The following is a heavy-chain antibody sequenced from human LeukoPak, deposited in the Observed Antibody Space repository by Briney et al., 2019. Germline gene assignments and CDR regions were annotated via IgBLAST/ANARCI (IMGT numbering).Heavy chain of an antibody. J-gene: IGHJ5*02. CDR3: AKGPRQGLYYYDSSGYYLS. CDR1: GFAVSSHW. Sequence: GGSLRLSCAASGFAVSSHWMHWVRQAPGKGLVWVSRVYGDTYYADSVKGRFTISRDNAKNSLYLQMNSLRAEDTALYYCAKGPRQGLYYYDSSGYYLSWGQGTLVTVSS. D-gene: IGHD3-22*01. V-gene: IGHV3-74*01. CDR2: VYGDT.